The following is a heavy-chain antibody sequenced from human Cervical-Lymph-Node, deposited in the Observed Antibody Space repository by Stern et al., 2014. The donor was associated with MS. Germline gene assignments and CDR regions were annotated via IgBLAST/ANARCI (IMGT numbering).Heavy chain of an antibody. CDR3: AKDAAMNIPSGYFDS. CDR2: ISHDGNNK. D-gene: IGHD2-2*01. CDR1: GFTFSSYG. J-gene: IGHJ4*02. Sequence: VQLVESGGGVVQPGRSLRLSCAASGFTFSSYGMHWVRQAPGKGLEWVAVISHDGNNKYYADSVKGRFTISRDNSKNPLHLQMISLRSEDTAVFYCAKDAAMNIPSGYFDSWGQGTLVTVSS. V-gene: IGHV3-30*18.